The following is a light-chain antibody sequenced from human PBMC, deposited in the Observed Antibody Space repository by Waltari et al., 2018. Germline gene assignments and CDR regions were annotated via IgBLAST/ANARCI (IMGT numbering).Light chain of an antibody. V-gene: IGLV6-57*04. Sequence: NFMLTQPHSVSESPGKTVTISCTRSSGSIASNYVQWYQQRPGSAPTTVIYEDNQRPSGVPDRFSGSIDSSSNAASFTISGLKTEDEADYYCQSYDDNNRRVFGGGTKLTVL. CDR3: QSYDDNNRRV. J-gene: IGLJ3*02. CDR2: EDN. CDR1: SGSIASNY.